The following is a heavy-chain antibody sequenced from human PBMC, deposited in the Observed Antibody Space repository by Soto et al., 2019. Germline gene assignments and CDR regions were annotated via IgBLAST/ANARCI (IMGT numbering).Heavy chain of an antibody. J-gene: IGHJ5*02. V-gene: IGHV1-2*02. CDR1: GYTFTGYY. CDR2: INPNSGGT. CDR3: ARDLAGSTSFTTHPDDWFDH. Sequence: QVQLVQSGAEVKKPGASVKVSCKASGYTFTGYYMHWVRQAPGQGLEWMGWINPNSGGTNYAQKFQGRVTMTRDTSISIAYMELRRLRSDDTAVYYCARDLAGSTSFTTHPDDWFDHWGQGTLVTVSS. D-gene: IGHD2-2*01.